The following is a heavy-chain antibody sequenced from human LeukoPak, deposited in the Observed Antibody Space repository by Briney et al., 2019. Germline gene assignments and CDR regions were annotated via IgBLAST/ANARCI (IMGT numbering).Heavy chain of an antibody. CDR1: VYTFTNYY. CDR3: ARRDSSGQTLDY. D-gene: IGHD3-22*01. V-gene: IGHV1-46*01. Sequence: GASVTVSCKASVYTFTNYYMHWVRQAPGQGLEWMGIINPIGGSTSYAQKFQGRVTMTRDTSTSTVYMELSSLRSEDTAVYYCARRDSSGQTLDYWGQGTLVTVSS. CDR2: INPIGGST. J-gene: IGHJ4*02.